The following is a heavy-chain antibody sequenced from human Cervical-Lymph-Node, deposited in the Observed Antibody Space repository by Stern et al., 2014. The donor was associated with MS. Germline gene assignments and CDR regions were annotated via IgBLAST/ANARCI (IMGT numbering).Heavy chain of an antibody. Sequence: DQLVESGAEVKKPGSSVKVSCQASGGSFRNYAISWVRQAPGQGLEWMGGIIPSLGTANYAQKFQGRVTITADASTSTAYMELSSLRSEDTAVYYCARVHTASSHAFDIWGQGTLVTVSS. CDR2: IIPSLGTA. D-gene: IGHD5-18*01. V-gene: IGHV1-69*01. CDR3: ARVHTASSHAFDI. J-gene: IGHJ3*02. CDR1: GGSFRNYA.